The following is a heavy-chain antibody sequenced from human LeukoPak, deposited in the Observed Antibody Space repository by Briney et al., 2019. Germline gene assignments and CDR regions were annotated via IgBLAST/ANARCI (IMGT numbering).Heavy chain of an antibody. Sequence: SVKVSCKASGGTFSSYTISWVRQAPGQGLEWMGRIIPILGIANYAQKFQGRGTITADKSTSTAYMELSSLRSEDTAVYYCAWLHSSSRFDYYYYGMDVWGQGTTVTVSS. V-gene: IGHV1-69*02. J-gene: IGHJ6*02. CDR1: GGTFSSYT. CDR2: IIPILGIA. D-gene: IGHD6-6*01. CDR3: AWLHSSSRFDYYYYGMDV.